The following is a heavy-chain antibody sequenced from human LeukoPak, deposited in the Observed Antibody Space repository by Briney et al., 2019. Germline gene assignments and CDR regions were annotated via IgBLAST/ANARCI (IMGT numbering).Heavy chain of an antibody. CDR3: AREHYSSSSGYYYYYMDV. CDR2: TYYRSKWYN. V-gene: IGHV6-1*01. J-gene: IGHJ6*03. D-gene: IGHD6-6*01. Sequence: SQTLSLTCAISGDSVSSNSAAWNWIRQSPSRGREWLGRTYYRSKWYNDYAVSVKSRITINPDTSKNQFSLQLNSVTPEDTAVYYCAREHYSSSSGYYYYYMDVWGKGTTVTVSS. CDR1: GDSVSSNSAA.